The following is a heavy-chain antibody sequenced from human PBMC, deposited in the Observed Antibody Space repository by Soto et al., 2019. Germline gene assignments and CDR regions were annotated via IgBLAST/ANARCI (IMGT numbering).Heavy chain of an antibody. Sequence: GESLKISCKGSGYSFTSYWIGWVRQMPGQGLEWMGIIYPGDSDTRYSPSFQGQVTISADKSISTAYLQWSSLKASDTAMYYCARRVVVAATQWFDPGGQGTLVTVSS. J-gene: IGHJ5*02. D-gene: IGHD2-15*01. CDR3: ARRVVVAATQWFDP. CDR2: IYPGDSDT. V-gene: IGHV5-51*01. CDR1: GYSFTSYW.